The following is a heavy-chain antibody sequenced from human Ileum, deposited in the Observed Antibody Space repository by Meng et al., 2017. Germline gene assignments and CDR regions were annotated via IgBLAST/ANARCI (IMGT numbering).Heavy chain of an antibody. CDR3: ARRSGYYFFDY. D-gene: IGHD3-22*01. Sequence: GESPKISCAASGFTFSSYAMHWVRQAPGKGLEYVSAISSNGGSTYYANSVKGRFTISRDNSKNTLYLQMGSLRAEDMAVYYCARRSGYYFFDYWGQATLVTVSS. J-gene: IGHJ4*02. CDR2: ISSNGGST. CDR1: GFTFSSYA. V-gene: IGHV3-64*01.